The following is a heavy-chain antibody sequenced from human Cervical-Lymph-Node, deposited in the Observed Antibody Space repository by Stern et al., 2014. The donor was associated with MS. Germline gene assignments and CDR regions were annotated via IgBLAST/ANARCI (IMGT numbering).Heavy chain of an antibody. J-gene: IGHJ4*02. D-gene: IGHD6-6*01. V-gene: IGHV7-4-1*02. CDR1: GYNLTTYA. CDR3: ATWGAGSSPPLFY. Sequence: DQLVESGSELKKPGASVKVSCKASGYNLTTYAINWVRQAPGQGLEWMGWINTNTGNPTFAQGFTGRFVFSLDTSINTAYLQISNLKAEDSAVYYCATWGAGSSPPLFYWGQGTLVTVSS. CDR2: INTNTGNP.